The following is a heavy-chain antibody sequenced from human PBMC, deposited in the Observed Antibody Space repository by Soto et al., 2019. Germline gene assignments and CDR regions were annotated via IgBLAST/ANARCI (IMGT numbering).Heavy chain of an antibody. CDR3: ARDQWSAELYCSGGSCYSPRAFDI. J-gene: IGHJ3*02. V-gene: IGHV3-48*01. D-gene: IGHD2-15*01. CDR1: GFTFSSYS. CDR2: ISSSSSTI. Sequence: PGGSLRLSCAASGFTFSSYSMNWVRQAPGKGLEWVSYISSSSSTIYYADSVKGRFTISRDNAKNSLYLQMNSLRAEDTAVYYCARDQWSAELYCSGGSCYSPRAFDIWGQGTMVTVSS.